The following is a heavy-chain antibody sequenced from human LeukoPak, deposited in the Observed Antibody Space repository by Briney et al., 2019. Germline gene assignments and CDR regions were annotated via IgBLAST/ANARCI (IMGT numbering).Heavy chain of an antibody. D-gene: IGHD3-3*01. CDR2: IYSGGST. CDR1: GFTVSSNY. V-gene: IGHV3-53*01. Sequence: QTGGSLRLSCAASGFTVSSNYMSWVRQAPGKGLKWVSVIYSGGSTYYADSVKGRFTISRDNSKNTLYLQMNSLRAEDTAVYYCAKGSQYYDFWSGYLDAPHYYYYYMDVWGKGTTVTVSS. J-gene: IGHJ6*03. CDR3: AKGSQYYDFWSGYLDAPHYYYYYMDV.